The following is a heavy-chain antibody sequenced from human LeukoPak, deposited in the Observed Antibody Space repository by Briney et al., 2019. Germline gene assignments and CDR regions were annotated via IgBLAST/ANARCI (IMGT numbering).Heavy chain of an antibody. CDR2: IKGDGIST. Sequence: GGSLRLSCAASGFDFSSNWMHWVRHAPGQGLVWVSRIKGDGISTNYADSVKGRFTISRDIAKNTLYLQMNSLRAEDTGVYYCAKDHYWSIDFWGRGTLVTVSS. CDR3: AKDHYWSIDF. J-gene: IGHJ4*02. D-gene: IGHD3-3*01. V-gene: IGHV3-74*01. CDR1: GFDFSSNW.